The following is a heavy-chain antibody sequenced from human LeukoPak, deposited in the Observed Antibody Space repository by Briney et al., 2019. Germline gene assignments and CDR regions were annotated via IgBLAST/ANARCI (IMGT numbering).Heavy chain of an antibody. CDR1: GFTFSSYW. V-gene: IGHV3-74*01. D-gene: IGHD3-22*01. J-gene: IGHJ4*02. Sequence: GGSLRLSCAASGFTFSSYWMHWVRQAPGMGLVWVSHSNSDGTYTTYADSVRGRFTISRDNAKNTLYLQMNSLRVEDTAVYYCSRFRSGYYSDYWGQGTLVTVSS. CDR3: SRFRSGYYSDY. CDR2: SNSDGTYT.